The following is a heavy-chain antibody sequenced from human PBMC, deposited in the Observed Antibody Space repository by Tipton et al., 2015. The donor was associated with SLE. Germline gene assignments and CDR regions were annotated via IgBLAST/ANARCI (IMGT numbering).Heavy chain of an antibody. CDR2: INHGGST. D-gene: IGHD6-13*01. CDR1: GGSFSGYY. Sequence: LSLTCAVYGGSFSGYYWSWIRQPPGKGLEWIGEINHGGSTNYNPSLKSRVTISVDTSKNQFSLKLSSVTAADTAVYYCARALVSSWYTDYWGQGTLVTVSS. J-gene: IGHJ4*02. V-gene: IGHV4-34*01. CDR3: ARALVSSWYTDY.